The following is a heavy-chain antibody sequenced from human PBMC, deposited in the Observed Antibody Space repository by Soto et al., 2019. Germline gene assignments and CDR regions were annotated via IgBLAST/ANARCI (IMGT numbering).Heavy chain of an antibody. D-gene: IGHD1-26*01. CDR3: ATLERGGGSYYLDY. CDR1: GGTFSSYA. V-gene: IGHV1-69*13. J-gene: IGHJ4*02. Sequence: ASVKVSCKASGGTFSSYAISWVRQAPGQGLEWMGGIIPIFGTANYAQKFQGRVTITADESTSTAYMELSSLRSEDTAVYYCATLERGGGSYYLDYWGQGTLVTVSS. CDR2: IIPIFGTA.